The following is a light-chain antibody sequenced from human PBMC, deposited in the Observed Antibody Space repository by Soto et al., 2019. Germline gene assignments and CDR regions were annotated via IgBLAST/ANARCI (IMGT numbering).Light chain of an antibody. V-gene: IGKV3-20*01. Sequence: EIVLTQSPGTLSLSPGERVTLSCRASQSVTSRHLAWYQQKPGQAPRLLIFAASGRPPTIPSRFSGSGSGTVFTLTISRLEAEDFAVYFCQQYHTPPYTFGQGTRLEIK. CDR1: QSVTSRH. CDR2: AAS. CDR3: QQYHTPPYT. J-gene: IGKJ2*01.